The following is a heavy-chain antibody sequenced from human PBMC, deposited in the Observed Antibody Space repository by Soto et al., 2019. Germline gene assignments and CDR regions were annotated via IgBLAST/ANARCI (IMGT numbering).Heavy chain of an antibody. CDR2: ISAYDGKT. Sequence: QVQLVQSGAEVKTPGASVKVSCKAYGYTFTTYIFSWVRQAPGHGLEWMGWISAYDGKTNYAQKVQARVTMTTDKSTSTAYMDLRGLRSDDTAVYYCATSGRDTTNWDVLWGQGTLVSVSS. V-gene: IGHV1-18*01. D-gene: IGHD1-1*01. CDR1: GYTFTTYI. CDR3: ATSGRDTTNWDVL. J-gene: IGHJ1*01.